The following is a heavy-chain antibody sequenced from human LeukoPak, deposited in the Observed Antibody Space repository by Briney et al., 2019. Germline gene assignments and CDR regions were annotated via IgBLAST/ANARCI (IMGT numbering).Heavy chain of an antibody. Sequence: KPSETLSLTCTVSGGSISSSSYYWGWIRQPPGKGLEWIGSIYYSGSTYYNPSLKSRVTISVDTSKNQFSLKLSSVTAADTAVYYCARDTRNYYYGMDVWGQGTTVTVSS. CDR2: IYYSGST. CDR1: GGSISSSSYY. CDR3: ARDTRNYYYGMDV. J-gene: IGHJ6*02. V-gene: IGHV4-39*07.